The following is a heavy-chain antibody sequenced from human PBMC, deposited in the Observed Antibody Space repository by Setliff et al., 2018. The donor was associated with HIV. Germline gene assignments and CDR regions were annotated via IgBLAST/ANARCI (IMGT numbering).Heavy chain of an antibody. V-gene: IGHV3-30*04. J-gene: IGHJ4*02. D-gene: IGHD6-19*01. CDR3: ARETAGGHWDEY. CDR1: GFTFSSHG. Sequence: LRLSCAASGFTFSSHGIHWVRQAPGKGLGWVACISTDGRDKYYADSVKGRFTISRDNSKNTLYLQMNSLTSEDTAVYYCARETAGGHWDEYWGQGTLVTVSS. CDR2: ISTDGRDK.